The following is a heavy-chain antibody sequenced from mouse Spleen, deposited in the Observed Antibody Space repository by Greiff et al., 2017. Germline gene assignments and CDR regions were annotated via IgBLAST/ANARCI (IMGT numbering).Heavy chain of an antibody. CDR2: IHPNSGST. V-gene: IGHV1-64*01. Sequence: QVQLQQPGAELVKPGASVKLSCKASGYTFTSYWMHWVKQRPGQGLEWIGMIHPNSGSTNYNEKFKSKATLTVDKSSSTAYMQLSSLTSEDSAVYYCARGEDYDEWFAYWGQGTLVTVSA. CDR3: ARGEDYDEWFAY. CDR1: GYTFTSYW. D-gene: IGHD2-4*01. J-gene: IGHJ3*01.